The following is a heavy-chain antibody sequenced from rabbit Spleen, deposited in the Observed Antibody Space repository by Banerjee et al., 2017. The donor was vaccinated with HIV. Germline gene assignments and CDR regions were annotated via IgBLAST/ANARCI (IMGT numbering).Heavy chain of an antibody. V-gene: IGHV1S40*01. Sequence: QSLEESGGGLVKPGASLTLTCKASGFSLNSGYDMCWVRQAPGKGLECIACIDTGRSGFTYFASWAKGRFTISKTSSTTVTLQMTSLTAADTATYFCARDTGSSFSSYGMDLWGPGTLVTVS. J-gene: IGHJ6*01. CDR2: IDTGRSGFT. CDR3: ARDTGSSFSSYGMDL. D-gene: IGHD8-1*01. CDR1: GFSLNSGYD.